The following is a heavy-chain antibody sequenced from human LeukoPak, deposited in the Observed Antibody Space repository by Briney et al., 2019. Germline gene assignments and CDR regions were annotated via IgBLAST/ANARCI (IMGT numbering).Heavy chain of an antibody. CDR2: ISSSSSYI. J-gene: IGHJ6*03. CDR1: GFTFSSYS. D-gene: IGHD3-10*01. CDR3: AREGHGSGYYYMDV. V-gene: IGHV3-21*01. Sequence: GSLRLSCAASGFTFSSYSMNWVRQAPGKGLEWVSSISSSSSYIYYADSVKGRFTISRDNAKNSLYLQMNSLRAEDTAVYYCAREGHGSGYYYMDVWGKGTTVTVSS.